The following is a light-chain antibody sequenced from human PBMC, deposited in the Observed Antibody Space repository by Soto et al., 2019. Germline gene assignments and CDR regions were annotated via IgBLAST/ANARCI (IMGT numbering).Light chain of an antibody. J-gene: IGKJ4*01. V-gene: IGKV1-6*01. CDR3: LQEYNYPLT. Sequence: AIQMTQSPSSLSASVGDRVTITCRASQGIRYDLSWYQVKPGKAPKLLIYTASNLQSGVPSRFSGSGSGTDFTLTISSLQPEDFATYYCLQEYNYPLTFGGGTKVEIK. CDR1: QGIRYD. CDR2: TAS.